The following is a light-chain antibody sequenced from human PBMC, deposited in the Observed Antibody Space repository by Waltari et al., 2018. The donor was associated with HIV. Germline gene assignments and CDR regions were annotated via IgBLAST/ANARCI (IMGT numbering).Light chain of an antibody. CDR2: QDS. V-gene: IGLV3-1*01. Sequence: SSELTQPPSVSVSPGQTASITCSGDKLGDTYACWYQQKPGQSPVLVIYQDSKRPSGIPERFSGSNSGNTATLTISGTQAMDEADYYCQAWDSSTDVVFGGGTKLTVL. J-gene: IGLJ2*01. CDR1: KLGDTY. CDR3: QAWDSSTDVV.